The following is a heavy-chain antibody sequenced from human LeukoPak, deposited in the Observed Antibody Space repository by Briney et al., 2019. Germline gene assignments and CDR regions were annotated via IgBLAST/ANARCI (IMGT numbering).Heavy chain of an antibody. CDR1: GFTFSDYY. CDR3: ARVGSIAAAGTPDY. J-gene: IGHJ4*02. CDR2: ISGSGSTK. V-gene: IGHV3-11*01. Sequence: SGGSLRLSCAASGFTFSDYYMSWIRQAPGKGLEWVSHISGSGSTKIYADSVKGRFTISRDKAENSLYLQVNSLRAEDTAVYYCARVGSIAAAGTPDYWGQGTLVTVSS. D-gene: IGHD6-13*01.